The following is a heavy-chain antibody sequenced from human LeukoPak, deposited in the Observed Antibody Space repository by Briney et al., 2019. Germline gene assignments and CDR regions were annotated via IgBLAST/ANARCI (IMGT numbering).Heavy chain of an antibody. V-gene: IGHV4-59*10. Sequence: PSETLSLTCAVYGGSFSGYSWSWIRQPAGKGLEWIGRIFASGSTKYNPSLKSRVTMSVETSKNQFSLKLSSVTAADTAVYYCAREGSAFDIWGQGTMVTVSS. CDR2: IFASGST. CDR1: GGSFSGYS. J-gene: IGHJ3*02. CDR3: AREGSAFDI.